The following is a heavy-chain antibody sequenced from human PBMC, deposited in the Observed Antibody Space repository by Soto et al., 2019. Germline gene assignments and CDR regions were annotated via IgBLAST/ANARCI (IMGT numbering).Heavy chain of an antibody. Sequence: QVHLVQSGAEVKKPGASVKVSCNASGYTFTSYCITWVRQAPGQGLEWLGWISAHNGNTDYAQKLQGRVIVTRDTATSTAYMELRSLRSDDTAVYYCARGRYGDYWGQGAMVNVSS. D-gene: IGHD1-1*01. CDR1: GYTFTSYC. J-gene: IGHJ4*02. V-gene: IGHV1-18*01. CDR3: ARGRYGDY. CDR2: ISAHNGNT.